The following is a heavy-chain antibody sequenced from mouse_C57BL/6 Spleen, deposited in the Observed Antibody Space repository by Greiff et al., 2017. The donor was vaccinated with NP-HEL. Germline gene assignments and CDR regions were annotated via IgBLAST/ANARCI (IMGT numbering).Heavy chain of an antibody. CDR3: ARQRTGYFDY. J-gene: IGHJ2*01. Sequence: EVQLVESGGGLVKPGGSLKLSCAASGFTFSDYGMHWVRQAPEKGLEWVAYISSGSSTIYYADTVKGRFTISRDNAKNTLFLQMTSLRSEDTAMYYCARQRTGYFDYWGQGTTLTVSS. CDR1: GFTFSDYG. CDR2: ISSGSSTI. V-gene: IGHV5-17*01. D-gene: IGHD4-1*01.